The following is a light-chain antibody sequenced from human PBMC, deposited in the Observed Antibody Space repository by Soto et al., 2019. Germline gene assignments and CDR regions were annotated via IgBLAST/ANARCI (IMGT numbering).Light chain of an antibody. Sequence: QSVLTQSPSASASLGASVKLTCTRSSGHISYDIAWHQQQPEKGPRYFLKLNSDGSHSKGGGIPDRCSGSSSGAERYLPISSLQSGDEAVYYCQTWGTGIQVFGTGTKLTVL. V-gene: IGLV4-69*01. CDR1: SGHISYD. CDR2: LNSDGSH. J-gene: IGLJ1*01. CDR3: QTWGTGIQV.